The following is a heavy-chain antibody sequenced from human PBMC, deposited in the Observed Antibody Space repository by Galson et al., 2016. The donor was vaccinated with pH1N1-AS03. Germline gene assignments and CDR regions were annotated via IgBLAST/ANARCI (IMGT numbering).Heavy chain of an antibody. CDR3: AKDPRGDGTGSSNLL. D-gene: IGHD6-6*01. V-gene: IGHV3-74*01. J-gene: IGHJ4*02. CDR1: GFTFSSHW. Sequence: SLRLSCAASGFTFSSHWMHWVRQGPGKGLEWVSRISSDGSATRYADSVQGRFTISRDNGKKTLYLQMNSLTGDDTAVYYCAKDPRGDGTGSSNLLWGQGTLVTVSS. CDR2: ISSDGSAT.